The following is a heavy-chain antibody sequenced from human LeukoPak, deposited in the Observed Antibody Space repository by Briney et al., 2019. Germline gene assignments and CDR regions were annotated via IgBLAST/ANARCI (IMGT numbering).Heavy chain of an antibody. D-gene: IGHD6-13*01. Sequence: GGSLRLSCAASGFTFSSYSMNWVRQAPGKGLEWVSSISSSSSYIYYADSVKGRFTISRDNSKNTLYLQMNSLRAEDTAVYYCANYRQQLVLDYWGQGTLVTVSS. CDR2: ISSSSSYI. CDR1: GFTFSSYS. CDR3: ANYRQQLVLDY. V-gene: IGHV3-21*04. J-gene: IGHJ4*02.